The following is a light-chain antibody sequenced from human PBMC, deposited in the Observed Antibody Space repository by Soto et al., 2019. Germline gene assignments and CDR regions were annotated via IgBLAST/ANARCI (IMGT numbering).Light chain of an antibody. J-gene: IGLJ1*01. CDR3: SSYAGSNHFA. CDR1: SSDVGYYDY. CDR2: EVT. V-gene: IGLV2-8*01. Sequence: LPQPPSASVFPGQSVTISCTGTSSDVGYYDYVSWYQQHPGKAPKLVIYEVTKRPSGVPDRVSASKSGNTASLTVSGLRAEDEADYYCSSYAGSNHFAVGRGTKV.